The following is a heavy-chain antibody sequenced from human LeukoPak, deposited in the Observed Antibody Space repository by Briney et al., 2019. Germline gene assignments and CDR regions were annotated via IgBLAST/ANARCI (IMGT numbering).Heavy chain of an antibody. Sequence: GGFLRLSCAPSGFTFSSFGMNWVRQAPGKGLEWVSYISSSSSTIYYADSVKGRFTISRDNAKNSLYLQMNSLRAEDTAVYYCARRVRSADYRLDYWGQGTLVTVSS. CDR2: ISSSSSTI. V-gene: IGHV3-48*01. J-gene: IGHJ4*02. D-gene: IGHD4-11*01. CDR3: ARRVRSADYRLDY. CDR1: GFTFSSFG.